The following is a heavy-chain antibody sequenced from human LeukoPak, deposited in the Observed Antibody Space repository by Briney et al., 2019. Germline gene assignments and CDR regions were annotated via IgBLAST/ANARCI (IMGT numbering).Heavy chain of an antibody. CDR1: GFTFGSYV. D-gene: IGHD6-13*01. J-gene: IGHJ4*02. Sequence: GRSLTLSCAASGFTFGSYVMHWVRQAPGKGLEWVAVIWHDGTNKYYSDSVEGRFTTSRANSKNTLHLQMNSLRAEDTAVYYCARGEGYGRYFGQGTLVTVSS. CDR3: ARGEGYGRY. V-gene: IGHV3-33*01. CDR2: IWHDGTNK.